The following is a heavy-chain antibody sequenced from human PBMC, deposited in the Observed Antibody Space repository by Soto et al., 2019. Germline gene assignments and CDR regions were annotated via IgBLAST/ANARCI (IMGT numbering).Heavy chain of an antibody. CDR1: GFTFSSYA. CDR2: MSCSGGST. Sequence: PGGSLRLSCTASGFTFSSYAMSWVRQAPGEGLEWVSAMSCSGGSTYYADSVKGRFTISRDNTKNTLYLQMNSLRAEDTAVYYCAKGPHYYGSGSQYGMDVWGQGTTVTVSS. CDR3: AKGPHYYGSGSQYGMDV. J-gene: IGHJ6*02. D-gene: IGHD3-10*01. V-gene: IGHV3-23*01.